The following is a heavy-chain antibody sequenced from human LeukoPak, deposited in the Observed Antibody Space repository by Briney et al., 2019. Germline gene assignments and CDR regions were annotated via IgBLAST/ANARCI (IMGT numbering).Heavy chain of an antibody. CDR2: IYPGDSDT. CDR3: ARGVDYDFWSGYYSPSYCLDY. CDR1: GYSFTSYW. J-gene: IGHJ4*02. V-gene: IGHV5-51*01. D-gene: IGHD3-3*01. Sequence: GESLKISCKGSGYSFTSYWIGWVRQMPGKGLEWMGIIYPGDSDTRYSPSFQGQVTISADKSISTAYLQWSSLKASDTAMYYCARGVDYDFWSGYYSPSYCLDYWGQGTLVTVSS.